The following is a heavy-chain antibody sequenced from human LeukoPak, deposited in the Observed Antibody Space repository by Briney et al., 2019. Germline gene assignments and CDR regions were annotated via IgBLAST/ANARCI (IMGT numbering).Heavy chain of an antibody. CDR1: GFTFSNAW. V-gene: IGHV3-15*01. CDR3: TTLFRWFGELSDFDY. J-gene: IGHJ4*02. CDR2: IKSKTGGGTT. Sequence: GGSLRLSCAASGFTFSNAWMSWVRQAPGKGLKWVGRIKSKTGGGTTDYAAPVKGRFTISRDDSKNTLYLQMNSLKTEDTAVYYCTTLFRWFGELSDFDYWGQGTLVTVSS. D-gene: IGHD3-10*01.